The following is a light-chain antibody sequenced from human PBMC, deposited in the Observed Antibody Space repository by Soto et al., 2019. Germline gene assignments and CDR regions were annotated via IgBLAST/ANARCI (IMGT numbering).Light chain of an antibody. V-gene: IGKV3-11*01. Sequence: EIVLTQSPATVSLSPGERATLSCRASQSVSSYLAWYQQKPGLAPRLLIYDASNRATGIPDRFSGSGSGTDFTLTISSLEPEDSAVYFCQQRSSRGLTFGGGTKVEIK. CDR1: QSVSSY. J-gene: IGKJ4*01. CDR3: QQRSSRGLT. CDR2: DAS.